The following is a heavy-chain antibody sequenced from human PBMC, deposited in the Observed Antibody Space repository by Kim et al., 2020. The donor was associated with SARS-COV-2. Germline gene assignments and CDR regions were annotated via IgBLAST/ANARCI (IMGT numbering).Heavy chain of an antibody. Sequence: ASVKVSCKASGYTFTSYYMHWVRQAPGQGLEWMGIINPSGGSTSYAQKFQSRATMTRDTSTSTVYMELSSLRSEDTAVYYCARGIRRWAAAGLDYYYGMDVWGQGTTVTVSS. J-gene: IGHJ6*02. CDR2: INPSGGST. CDR1: GYTFTSYY. V-gene: IGHV1-46*01. D-gene: IGHD6-13*01. CDR3: ARGIRRWAAAGLDYYYGMDV.